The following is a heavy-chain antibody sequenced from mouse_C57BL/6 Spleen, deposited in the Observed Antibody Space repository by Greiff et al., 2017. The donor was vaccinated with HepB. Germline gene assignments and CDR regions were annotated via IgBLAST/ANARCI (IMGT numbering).Heavy chain of an antibody. CDR1: GFTFSSYG. D-gene: IGHD4-1*01. CDR2: ISSGGSYT. Sequence: EVQVVESGGDLVKPGGSLKLSCAASGFTFSSYGMSWVRQTPDKRLEWVATISSGGSYTYYPDSVKGRFTISRDNAKNTLYLQMSSLKSEDTAMYYCARQLGRVYAMDYWGQGTSVTVSS. J-gene: IGHJ4*01. CDR3: ARQLGRVYAMDY. V-gene: IGHV5-6*01.